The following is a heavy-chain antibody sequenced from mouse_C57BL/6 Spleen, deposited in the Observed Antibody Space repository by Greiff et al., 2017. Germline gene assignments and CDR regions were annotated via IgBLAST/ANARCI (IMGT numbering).Heavy chain of an antibody. CDR2: INPNNGGT. J-gene: IGHJ4*01. CDR1: GYTFTDYN. CDR3: ARGSYYGSSGSYYAMDY. Sequence: VQLKESGPELVKPGASVKMSCKASGYTFTDYNMHWVKQSHGKSLEWIGYINPNNGGTSYNQKFKGKATLTVNKSSSTAYMELRSLTSEDSAVYYCARGSYYGSSGSYYAMDYWGQGTSVTVSS. D-gene: IGHD1-1*01. V-gene: IGHV1-22*01.